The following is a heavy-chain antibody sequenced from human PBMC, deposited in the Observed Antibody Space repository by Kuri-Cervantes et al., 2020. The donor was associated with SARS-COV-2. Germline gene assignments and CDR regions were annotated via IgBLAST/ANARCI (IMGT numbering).Heavy chain of an antibody. CDR2: IYYSGST. D-gene: IGHD2-2*02. CDR1: GGSISSYY. J-gene: IGHJ3*02. V-gene: IGHV4-59*01. CDR3: ARVGGYCSSTSCYNHAFDI. Sequence: SETLSLTCTVSGGSISSYYWSWIRQPPGKGLEWIGYIYYSGSTNYNPSLKSRVTISVDTSKNQFSLKLSSVTAADTAVYYCARVGGYCSSTSCYNHAFDIWGQGTMVTVSS.